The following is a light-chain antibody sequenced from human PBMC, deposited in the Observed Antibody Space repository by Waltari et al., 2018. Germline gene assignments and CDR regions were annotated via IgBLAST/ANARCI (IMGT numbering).Light chain of an antibody. CDR2: NTS. Sequence: MNSPPSTSSSAVEGVVTTTCRASQSVSRWLAWYQQKPGKAPKLLIYNTSNLESGVPSRFSGSGSGTEFTLTISSLQPDDIATYYCQHYSTYPCTFGQGTKVEIK. J-gene: IGKJ1*01. CDR1: QSVSRW. V-gene: IGKV1-5*03. CDR3: QHYSTYPCT.